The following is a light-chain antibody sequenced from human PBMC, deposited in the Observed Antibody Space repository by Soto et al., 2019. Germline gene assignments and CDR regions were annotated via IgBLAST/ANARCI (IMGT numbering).Light chain of an antibody. CDR1: QSVSSY. Sequence: EIVLTQSPATLSLSPGERATLSCRASQSVSSYLAWYQQKPGQAPRLLIYDASNRATGIPARFSGSESGTDFTLTISSLEPEDFAVYYCQQRSKWPPITFGQGTRLEIK. CDR3: QQRSKWPPIT. CDR2: DAS. V-gene: IGKV3-11*01. J-gene: IGKJ5*01.